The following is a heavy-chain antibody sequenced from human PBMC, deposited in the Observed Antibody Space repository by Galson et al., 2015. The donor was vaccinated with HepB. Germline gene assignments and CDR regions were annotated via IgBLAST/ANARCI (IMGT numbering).Heavy chain of an antibody. D-gene: IGHD5-12*01. CDR1: GGTFSSYA. J-gene: IGHJ6*02. CDR2: IIPIFGIA. V-gene: IGHV1-69*13. CDR3: ARDGANSGYDNYYYGMDV. Sequence: SVTVSCKASGGTFSSYAISWVRQAPGQGLEWMGGIIPIFGIANYAQKFQGRVTITADESTSTAYMELSSLRSEDTAVYYCARDGANSGYDNYYYGMDVWGQGTTVTVSS.